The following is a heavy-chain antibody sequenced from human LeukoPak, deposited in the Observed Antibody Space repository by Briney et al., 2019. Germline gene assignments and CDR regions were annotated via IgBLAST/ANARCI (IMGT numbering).Heavy chain of an antibody. D-gene: IGHD3-22*01. J-gene: IGHJ3*02. CDR1: GGSISSGGYY. V-gene: IGHV4-31*03. Sequence: SETLSLTCTVSGGSISSGGYYWSWIRQPPGKGLEWIGYIYYSGSTYYNPSLKSRVTISVDASKNQFSLKLSSVTAADTAVYYCARDPGNYYDSSGYQRLGAFDIWGQGTMVTVSS. CDR2: IYYSGST. CDR3: ARDPGNYYDSSGYQRLGAFDI.